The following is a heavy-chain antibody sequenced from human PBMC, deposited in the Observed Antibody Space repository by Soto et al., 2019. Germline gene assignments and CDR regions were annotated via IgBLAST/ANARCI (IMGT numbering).Heavy chain of an antibody. J-gene: IGHJ4*02. CDR2: IIPMFAAT. D-gene: IGHD3-10*01. CDR1: GGSFSDFA. Sequence: QVQLAQSGAEVRKPGSSVKVSCRASGGSFSDFAFSWVRQAPGQGLEWMGGIIPMFAATKYAQRFQDRVTINAAASPKTVYLALSSLTSDDSAVYYCARGCTVAVPAARSPYDDNTNYSFDSWGQGTLVSVSS. CDR3: ARGCTVAVPAARSPYDDNTNYSFDS. V-gene: IGHV1-69*01.